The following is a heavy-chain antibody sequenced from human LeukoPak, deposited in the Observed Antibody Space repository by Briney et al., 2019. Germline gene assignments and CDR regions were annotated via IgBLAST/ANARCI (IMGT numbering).Heavy chain of an antibody. Sequence: GESLKISCKGSGYSFTSYWIGWVRQMPGKGLEWMGIIYPGDSDTRYSPSFQGQVTISADKSISTAYQQWSSLEASDSAMYYCAGRGAAAEVDYWGQGTLVTVSS. CDR2: IYPGDSDT. V-gene: IGHV5-51*01. CDR3: AGRGAAAEVDY. CDR1: GYSFTSYW. D-gene: IGHD6-13*01. J-gene: IGHJ4*02.